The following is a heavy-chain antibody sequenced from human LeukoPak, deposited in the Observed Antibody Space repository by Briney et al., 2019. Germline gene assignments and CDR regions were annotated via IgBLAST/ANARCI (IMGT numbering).Heavy chain of an antibody. J-gene: IGHJ5*02. CDR3: ESGQQLVNNSFDP. CDR2: MIPVRGIA. Sequence: GASVNVSFKSSVCTFSSYAFSWVRQPPGQGLEWMGRMIPVRGIANYAQKCEGRVTLTADKCTSTAYMELSSLRSEGTAVYYCESGQQLVNNSFDPWGEGTLVTVSS. CDR1: VCTFSSYA. D-gene: IGHD6-13*01. V-gene: IGHV1-69*04.